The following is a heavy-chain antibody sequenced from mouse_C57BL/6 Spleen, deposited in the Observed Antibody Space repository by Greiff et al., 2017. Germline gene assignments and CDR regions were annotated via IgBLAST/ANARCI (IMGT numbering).Heavy chain of an antibody. CDR1: GYTFTDYY. J-gene: IGHJ1*03. CDR2: INPNNGGT. V-gene: IGHV1-26*01. CDR3: AREGGGYFDV. Sequence: EVQLQQSGPELVKPGASVKISCKASGYTFTDYYMNWVKQSHGKSLEWIGDINPNNGGTSYNQKFKGKATLTVDKSSRTAYMALRSLTSEDSAVYYCAREGGGYFDVWGTGTTVTVSS.